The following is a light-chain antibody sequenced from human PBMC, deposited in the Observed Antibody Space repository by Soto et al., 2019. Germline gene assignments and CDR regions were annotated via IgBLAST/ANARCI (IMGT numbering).Light chain of an antibody. CDR3: QQYGNSPIT. CDR2: AAS. V-gene: IGKV3-20*01. Sequence: EVVLTQSPGTLSLSAGERATLSCRASQSVSSSYLAWYQQRPGQPPRLLIYAASSRATGIPDRFSGSGSGTDFTLTISRLEPEDFAVYYCQQYGNSPITFGQGTRLAIK. CDR1: QSVSSSY. J-gene: IGKJ5*01.